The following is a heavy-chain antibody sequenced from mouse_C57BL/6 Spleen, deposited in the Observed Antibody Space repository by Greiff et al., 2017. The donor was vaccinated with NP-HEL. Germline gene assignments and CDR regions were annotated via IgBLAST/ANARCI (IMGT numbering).Heavy chain of an antibody. Sequence: SGAELVRPGASVTLSCKASGYTFTDYEMHWVKQTPVHGLEWIGAIDPETGGTAYNQKFKGKAILTADKSSSTAYMELRSLTSEDSAVYYCTRYHYGSLFDYWGQGTTLTVSS. CDR1: GYTFTDYE. CDR3: TRYHYGSLFDY. D-gene: IGHD1-1*01. CDR2: IDPETGGT. V-gene: IGHV1-15*01. J-gene: IGHJ2*01.